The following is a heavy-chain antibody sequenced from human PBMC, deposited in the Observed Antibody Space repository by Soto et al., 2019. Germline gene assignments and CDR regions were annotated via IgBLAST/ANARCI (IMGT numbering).Heavy chain of an antibody. V-gene: IGHV3-48*01. D-gene: IGHD3-10*01. Sequence: EVQLVESGGGLVQPGGSLRLSCAASGFTFNSYSMNWVRQAPGKGLEWVSYISSSSSTIYYADSVKGRFTISRDNAKNSLYLQMNSLRAEDTAVYYCARNLRGSGFGEYYWGQGTLVTVSS. CDR3: ARNLRGSGFGEYY. CDR2: ISSSSSTI. CDR1: GFTFNSYS. J-gene: IGHJ4*02.